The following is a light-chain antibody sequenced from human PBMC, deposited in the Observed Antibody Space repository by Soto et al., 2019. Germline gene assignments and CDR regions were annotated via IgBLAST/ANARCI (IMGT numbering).Light chain of an antibody. CDR2: MAS. CDR1: QSVDVW. V-gene: IGKV1-5*03. CDR3: QQYKTYGT. Sequence: DIQMTQSPSTLSASVGDRVTITCRASQSVDVWLAWYQQKPGKAPNLLIYMASSLQSGVPSRFSGTGSGTEFTLTISSLQPDDFATYYCQQYKTYGTYGQGTKVEIK. J-gene: IGKJ1*01.